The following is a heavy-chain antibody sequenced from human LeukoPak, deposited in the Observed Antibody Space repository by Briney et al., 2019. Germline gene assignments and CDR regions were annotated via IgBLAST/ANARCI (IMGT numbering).Heavy chain of an antibody. J-gene: IGHJ4*02. CDR2: IIPLFETA. Sequence: ASVKVSCKATGGTFSSYAITWVRQAPGQGLQWMGGIIPLFETANYAQIFQGRVTITADNSTSTVYMELSSLRSEDTAVYYCATDLVGMAVAAPLASWGQGTLVTVSS. D-gene: IGHD2-15*01. CDR1: GGTFSSYA. V-gene: IGHV1-69*06. CDR3: ATDLVGMAVAAPLAS.